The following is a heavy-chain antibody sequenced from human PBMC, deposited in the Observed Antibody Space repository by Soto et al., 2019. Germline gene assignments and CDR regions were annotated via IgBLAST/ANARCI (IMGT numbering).Heavy chain of an antibody. CDR2: IKSKTDGETT. J-gene: IGHJ4*02. V-gene: IGHV3-15*01. D-gene: IGHD3-16*01. CDR3: STGGYFLDY. Sequence: PGGSLRLSCAGSGFTFINAWMNWFGQAPGKGLEWVGRIKSKTDGETTDYAAPVKGRFTVSRDDSKSTVFLQMNNLKTEDTAVYYCSTGGYFLDYWGQGTLVTVSS. CDR1: GFTFINAW.